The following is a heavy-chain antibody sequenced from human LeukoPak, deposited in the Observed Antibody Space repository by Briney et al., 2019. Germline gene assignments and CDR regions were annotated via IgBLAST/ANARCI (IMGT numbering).Heavy chain of an antibody. CDR2: IWYDGSNK. V-gene: IGHV3-33*01. CDR3: ARDGTGSNSGWYIH. D-gene: IGHD6-19*01. Sequence: GSPRLSCAASGFTFSSHGMHWVRQAPGKGLEWVAVIWYDGSNKYYADSVKGRFTISRDNSKNTLYLQMNSLRAEDTAVYYCARDGTGSNSGWYIHWGQGALVTVSS. CDR1: GFTFSSHG. J-gene: IGHJ4*02.